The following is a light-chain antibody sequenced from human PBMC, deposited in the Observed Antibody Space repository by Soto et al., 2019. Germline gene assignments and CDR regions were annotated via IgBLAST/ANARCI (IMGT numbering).Light chain of an antibody. CDR3: QQYDKWPET. CDR1: QYVSNN. Sequence: ERVMTQSPATLSVSPGESATLSCRASQYVSNNLAWYQQKPGQGPKLLIYDASARATDIPARFSGSWSGTEFTLTITSLQSEDFAVYYCQQYDKWPETFGQGTKVDIK. V-gene: IGKV3-15*01. J-gene: IGKJ1*01. CDR2: DAS.